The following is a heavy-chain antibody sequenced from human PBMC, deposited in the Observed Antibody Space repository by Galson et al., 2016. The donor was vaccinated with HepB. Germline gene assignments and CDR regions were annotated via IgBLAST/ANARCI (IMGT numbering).Heavy chain of an antibody. CDR2: LSASGATT. V-gene: IGHV3-23*01. CDR3: AKVPYNSAWYAGFDD. J-gene: IGHJ4*02. Sequence: SLRFSLAASTFTFGTYAMSWGRQAPGKGLEWVSLLSASGATTHYADSVKGRFTVSRDISKTTLYLQMNSLRAEDTALYYCAKVPYNSAWYAGFDDWGLGTLVTVSS. D-gene: IGHD6-19*01. CDR1: TFTFGTYA.